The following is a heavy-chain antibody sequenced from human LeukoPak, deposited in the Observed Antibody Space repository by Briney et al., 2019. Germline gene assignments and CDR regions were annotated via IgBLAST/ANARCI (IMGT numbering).Heavy chain of an antibody. V-gene: IGHV1-18*01. Sequence: ASVKVSCKASGYTFNNYGISWVRQAPGQWLEWMGWSSPYNGNTNYAQKLQDRVTMTTDTSTSTTDMELRSLRSDDTAVYYCARVTMVRGVHNNLYNWFDPGGQGTVVTVSS. CDR3: ARVTMVRGVHNNLYNWFDP. CDR1: GYTFNNYG. D-gene: IGHD3-10*01. CDR2: SSPYNGNT. J-gene: IGHJ5*02.